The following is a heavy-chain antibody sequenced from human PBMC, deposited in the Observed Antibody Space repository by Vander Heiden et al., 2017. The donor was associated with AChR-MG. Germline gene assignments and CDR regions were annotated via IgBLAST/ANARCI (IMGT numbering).Heavy chain of an antibody. CDR2: IRYDGSNK. Sequence: QVQLVESGGGVVQPGGSLRLSCAASGFTFSRYGMHWVRQAPGKGLEWVAFIRYDGSNKYYADSVKGRFTISRDNSKNTLYLQMNSLRAEDTAVYYCAKDIRYCSGGSCYSGPLDYWGQGTLVTVSS. CDR1: GFTFSRYG. D-gene: IGHD2-15*01. CDR3: AKDIRYCSGGSCYSGPLDY. V-gene: IGHV3-30*02. J-gene: IGHJ4*02.